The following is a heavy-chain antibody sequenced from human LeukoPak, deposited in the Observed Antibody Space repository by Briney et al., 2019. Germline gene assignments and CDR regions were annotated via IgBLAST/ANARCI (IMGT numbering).Heavy chain of an antibody. CDR3: ATLDSSRRYLVP. Sequence: GESLKISCKGTGYSFTRYWIGWVRQMPGKGLEWMGIIYPGDSDTRYSPSLQGQVTISADKSISTAYLQWSSLKASDTAMYYCATLDSSRRYLVPWGQGTLVTVSS. J-gene: IGHJ5*02. V-gene: IGHV5-51*01. CDR1: GYSFTRYW. D-gene: IGHD6-19*01. CDR2: IYPGDSDT.